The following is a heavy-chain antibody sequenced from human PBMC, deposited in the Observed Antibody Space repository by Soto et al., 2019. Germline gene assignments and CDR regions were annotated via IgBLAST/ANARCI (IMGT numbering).Heavy chain of an antibody. CDR3: ARDRYNWNYFDY. Sequence: SETLSLTCTVSGGSIRSGCYGWSWLRQHPGKGLEWMGYINYSVNTYYNPSNNSRITISVDTAKNQFSLKLSCVTAADTAVYYCARDRYNWNYFDYWGQGTLVTVSS. CDR1: GGSIRSGCYG. J-gene: IGHJ4*02. CDR2: INYSVNT. V-gene: IGHV4-31*03. D-gene: IGHD1-20*01.